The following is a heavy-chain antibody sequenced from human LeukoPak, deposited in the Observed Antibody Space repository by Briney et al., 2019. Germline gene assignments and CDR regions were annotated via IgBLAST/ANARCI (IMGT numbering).Heavy chain of an antibody. CDR2: IIPIFGTA. J-gene: IGHJ3*02. CDR1: GGTFSSYA. Sequence: SVKVSCKASGGTFSSYAISWVRQAPGQGLEWMGGIIPIFGTANYAQKFQGRVTITADESTSTAYMELSSLRSEDTAVYYCGIAAQRREDAFDIWGQGTMVTVSS. CDR3: GIAAQRREDAFDI. D-gene: IGHD6-13*01. V-gene: IGHV1-69*13.